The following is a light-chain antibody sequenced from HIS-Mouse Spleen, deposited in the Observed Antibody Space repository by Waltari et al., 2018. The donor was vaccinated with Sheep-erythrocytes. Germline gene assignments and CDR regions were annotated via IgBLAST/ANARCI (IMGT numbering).Light chain of an antibody. Sequence: QSALTQPASVSGSPGQSITISCTGTSSDVGTYNLVSWYQQHPGKAPKLMIYEGSKRPSGFSNRCSGSKSGNTASLTISGLQAEDEADYYCCSYAGSGTWVFGGGTKLTVL. CDR1: SSDVGTYNL. CDR3: CSYAGSGTWV. J-gene: IGLJ3*02. V-gene: IGLV2-23*01. CDR2: EGS.